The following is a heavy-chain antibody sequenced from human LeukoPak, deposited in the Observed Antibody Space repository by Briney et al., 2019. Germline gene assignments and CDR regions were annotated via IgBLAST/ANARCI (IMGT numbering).Heavy chain of an antibody. CDR2: IYYSEST. Sequence: SETLSLTCTVSGGSISSYYWSWIRQPPGKGLEWIGYIYYSESTNYNPSLKSRVTISVDTSKNQFSLKLSSVTAADTAVYYCARGYDFWSGYMPDDAFDIWGQGTMVTVSS. CDR3: ARGYDFWSGYMPDDAFDI. D-gene: IGHD3-3*01. J-gene: IGHJ3*02. V-gene: IGHV4-59*12. CDR1: GGSISSYY.